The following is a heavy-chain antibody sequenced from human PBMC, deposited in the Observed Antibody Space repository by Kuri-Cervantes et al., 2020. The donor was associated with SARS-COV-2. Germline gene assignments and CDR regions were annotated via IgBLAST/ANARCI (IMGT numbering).Heavy chain of an antibody. CDR3: ARGAIAAAVLFDY. D-gene: IGHD6-13*01. J-gene: IGHJ4*02. V-gene: IGHV3-20*01. CDR2: INWNGGST. CDR1: GFTFSSYS. Sequence: GGSLRLSCAASGFTFSSYSMNWVRQAPGKGLVWVSGINWNGGSTGYADSVKGRFTISRDNAKNSLYLQMNSLRAEDTALYHCARGAIAAAVLFDYWGQGTLVTVSS.